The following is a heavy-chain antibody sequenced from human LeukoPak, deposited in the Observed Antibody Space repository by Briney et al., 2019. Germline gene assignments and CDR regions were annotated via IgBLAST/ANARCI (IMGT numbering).Heavy chain of an antibody. J-gene: IGHJ5*02. D-gene: IGHD3-3*01. CDR2: IRYDGSNK. CDR3: AKVRAQWSVGLQEFDP. Sequence: PGGSLRLSCAASGFTFSSYGMHWVRQAPGKGLEWVAFIRYDGSNKYYADSVKGRFTISRDNSKNTLYLQMNSLRAEDTAVYYCAKVRAQWSVGLQEFDPWGQGTLVTVSS. V-gene: IGHV3-30*02. CDR1: GFTFSSYG.